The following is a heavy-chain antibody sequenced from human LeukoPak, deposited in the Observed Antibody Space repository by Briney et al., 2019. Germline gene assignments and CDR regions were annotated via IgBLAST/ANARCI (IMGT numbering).Heavy chain of an antibody. CDR1: GFTFSSYA. Sequence: GGSLRLSCAASGFTFSSYAMTWVRQAPGKRLEWVSGISGSGGDTYYADSVKGRFTISRDNSKNTMYLQMNSLRAEDTAVYYCARDPYSGSYYWFDPWGQGTLVTVSS. CDR3: ARDPYSGSYYWFDP. V-gene: IGHV3-23*01. D-gene: IGHD1-26*01. J-gene: IGHJ5*02. CDR2: ISGSGGDT.